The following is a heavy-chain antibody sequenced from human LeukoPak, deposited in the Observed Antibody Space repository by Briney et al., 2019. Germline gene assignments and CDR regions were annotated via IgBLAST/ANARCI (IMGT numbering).Heavy chain of an antibody. CDR1: GGTFSSYT. V-gene: IGHV1-69*04. J-gene: IGHJ4*02. D-gene: IGHD3-22*01. Sequence: SVKVSCKASGGTFSSYTISWVRQAPGQGLEWMGRIIPILGIANYAQKFQGRVTITADKSTSTAYMELSSLRSEDTAVYYCARDLPTSDYYYDSSGAPFFLGYWGQGTLITVSS. CDR2: IIPILGIA. CDR3: ARDLPTSDYYYDSSGAPFFLGY.